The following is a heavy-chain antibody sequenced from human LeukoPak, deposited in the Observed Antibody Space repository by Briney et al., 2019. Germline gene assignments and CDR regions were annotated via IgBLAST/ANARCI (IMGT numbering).Heavy chain of an antibody. CDR3: AKEGGEGGYWPYDY. D-gene: IGHD6-25*01. J-gene: IGHJ4*02. V-gene: IGHV4-4*07. Sequence: PSETLSLTCTVSGGSIINYYWSWIRQPAGKGLEWIGRIYTSGSTNYNPSLKSRVTMSVDTSTNQFSLKLSSVTAADTAVYYCAKEGGEGGYWPYDYWGQGTLVTVSS. CDR2: IYTSGST. CDR1: GGSIINYY.